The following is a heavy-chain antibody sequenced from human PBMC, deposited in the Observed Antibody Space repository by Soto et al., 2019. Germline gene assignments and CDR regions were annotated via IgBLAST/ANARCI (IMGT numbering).Heavy chain of an antibody. CDR1: GYTFTSYG. CDR3: ARDGSGHYDFWSGYQDFDY. V-gene: IGHV1-18*01. J-gene: IGHJ4*02. CDR2: ISAYNGNT. D-gene: IGHD3-3*01. Sequence: QVQLVQSGAEVKKPGASVKVSCKASGYTFTSYGISWVRQAPGQGLEWMGWISAYNGNTNYAQKLQGRVTMTTDTSTSIAYMELRSLRSDDTAVYYCARDGSGHYDFWSGYQDFDYWGQGTLVTVSS.